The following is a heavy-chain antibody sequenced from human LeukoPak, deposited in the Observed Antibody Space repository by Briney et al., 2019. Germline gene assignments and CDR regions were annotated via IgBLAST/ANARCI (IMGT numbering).Heavy chain of an antibody. CDR1: GFTFSSYA. V-gene: IGHV3-23*01. CDR2: ISASGGST. J-gene: IGHJ4*02. Sequence: GGSLRLSCAASGFTFSSYAMSWVRQAPGKGLEWVSAISASGGSTYYADSVKGRFTISRGNSKNTLYLQMNSLRAEDTAVYYCARRIAAPSFDYWGQGTLVTVSS. CDR3: ARRIAAPSFDY. D-gene: IGHD6-13*01.